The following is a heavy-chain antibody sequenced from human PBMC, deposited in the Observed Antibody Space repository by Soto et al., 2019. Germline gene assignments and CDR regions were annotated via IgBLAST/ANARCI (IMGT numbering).Heavy chain of an antibody. V-gene: IGHV1-18*04. CDR2: ISAYNGNT. Sequence: ASVKVSCKASGYTFTSYGISWVRQAPGQGLEWMGWISAYNGNTNYAQKLQGRVTMTTDTSTSTAYMELRSLRSDDTAVYYCARVPYSSGWRPYYCMDFWGQATSVTLSS. CDR3: ARVPYSSGWRPYYCMDF. J-gene: IGHJ6*02. CDR1: GYTFTSYG. D-gene: IGHD6-19*01.